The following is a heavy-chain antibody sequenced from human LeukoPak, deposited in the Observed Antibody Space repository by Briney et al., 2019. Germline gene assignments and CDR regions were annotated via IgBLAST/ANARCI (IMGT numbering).Heavy chain of an antibody. J-gene: IGHJ5*02. CDR3: AKAPYDILTGYSPS. CDR2: ISYDGSNK. CDR1: GFTFSSYG. Sequence: PGRSPRLSCAASGFTFSSYGMHWVRQAPGKGLEWVAVISYDGSNKYYADSVKGRFTISRDNSKNTLYLQMNSLRAEDTAVYYCAKAPYDILTGYSPSWGQGTLVTVSS. D-gene: IGHD3-9*01. V-gene: IGHV3-30*18.